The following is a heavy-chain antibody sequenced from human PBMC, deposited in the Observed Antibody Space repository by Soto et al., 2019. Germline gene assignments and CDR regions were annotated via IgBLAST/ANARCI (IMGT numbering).Heavy chain of an antibody. Sequence: GGSLRLSYAASGFTFSSYAMSWVRQAPGKGLEWVSAISGSGGSTYYADSVKGRFTISRDNSKNTLYLQMNSLRAEDTAVYYCAKGGVHYGDYYYYYGMDVWGQGTTVTVSS. D-gene: IGHD4-17*01. J-gene: IGHJ6*02. CDR1: GFTFSSYA. CDR3: AKGGVHYGDYYYYYGMDV. V-gene: IGHV3-23*01. CDR2: ISGSGGST.